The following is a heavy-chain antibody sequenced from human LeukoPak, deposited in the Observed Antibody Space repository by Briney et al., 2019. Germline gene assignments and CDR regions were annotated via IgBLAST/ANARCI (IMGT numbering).Heavy chain of an antibody. CDR3: ARARSIVGAPFDY. J-gene: IGHJ4*02. CDR1: GGSFSGYY. V-gene: IGHV4-34*01. CDR2: INHSGST. D-gene: IGHD1-26*01. Sequence: PSETLSLTCAVYGGSFSGYYWSWIRQPPGKGLEWIGEINHSGSTNYNPSLKSRVTISVDTSKNQFSLKLSSVTAADTAVYYSARARSIVGAPFDYWGQGTLVTVSS.